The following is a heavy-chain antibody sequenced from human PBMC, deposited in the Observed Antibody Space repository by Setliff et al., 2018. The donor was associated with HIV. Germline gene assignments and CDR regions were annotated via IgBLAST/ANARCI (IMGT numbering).Heavy chain of an antibody. J-gene: IGHJ6*02. D-gene: IGHD3-16*01. Sequence: GGSLRLSCAASGFTFSSYGMHWVRQAPGKGLEWVAFIRYYGSNKYYADSVKGRFTISRDNSKNTLYLQMNSLRAEDTAVYYCAKDNDYVWGSFSAASKGRYGMDVWGQGTTVTVSS. CDR1: GFTFSSYG. CDR3: AKDNDYVWGSFSAASKGRYGMDV. CDR2: IRYYGSNK. V-gene: IGHV3-30*02.